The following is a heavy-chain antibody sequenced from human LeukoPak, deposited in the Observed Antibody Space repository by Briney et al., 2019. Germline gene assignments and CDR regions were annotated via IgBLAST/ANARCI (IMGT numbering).Heavy chain of an antibody. CDR2: IYPGDSDT. CDR3: ARRSVVTQLDAFDI. D-gene: IGHD4-23*01. Sequence: KIGEPLKISCKGSGYTFTSYWIGWVRQMPGKGLEWMGIIYPGDSDTRYSPSFQGQVTFSADKSISTAYLQWSSLKASDTAMYFCARRSVVTQLDAFDIWGQGTMVTVSS. J-gene: IGHJ3*02. CDR1: GYTFTSYW. V-gene: IGHV5-51*01.